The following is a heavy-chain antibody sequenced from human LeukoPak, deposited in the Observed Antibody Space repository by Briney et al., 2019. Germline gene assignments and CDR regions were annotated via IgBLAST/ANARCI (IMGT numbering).Heavy chain of an antibody. J-gene: IGHJ4*02. D-gene: IGHD3-10*01. CDR2: ISWNSGSI. V-gene: IGHV3-9*01. CDR1: GFTFDDYA. CDR3: AAVRGVIHALEPLDY. Sequence: SGGSLRLSCAASGFTFDDYAMHWVRQAPGKGLEWVSGISWNSGSIGYADSVKGRFTISRDNAKNSLYLQMNSLRAEDTALYYCAAVRGVIHALEPLDYWGQGTLVTVSS.